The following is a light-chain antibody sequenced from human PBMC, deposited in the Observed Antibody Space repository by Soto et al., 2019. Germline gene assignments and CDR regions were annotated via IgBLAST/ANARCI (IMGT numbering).Light chain of an antibody. CDR1: QAISSRD. CDR3: QQYGGSPMYS. Sequence: EIMLTQSPGTLSLSPGERATLSCKTRQAISSRDLAWYQQKFGQAPRLLIYGASTRAAGIPDRFSGSGSGTDFTLTISRLEPEDVAVYYCQQYGGSPMYSFGQGTNLEIK. V-gene: IGKV3-20*01. CDR2: GAS. J-gene: IGKJ2*03.